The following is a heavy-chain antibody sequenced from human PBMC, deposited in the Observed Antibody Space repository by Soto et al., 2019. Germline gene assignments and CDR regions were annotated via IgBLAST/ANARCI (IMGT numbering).Heavy chain of an antibody. J-gene: IGHJ4*02. V-gene: IGHV3-74*01. D-gene: IGHD2-2*01. CDR3: ARPYCRSVSCYSPPDY. CDR1: GLTLSNFW. CDR2: ISVDGSVT. Sequence: EVQLVESGGGLVQPGESLRLSCAASGLTLSNFWVNWVRQAPGRGLVWVSHISVDGSVTNYADSVKCRFTISRDNARNTVYLPMYLLLAQAPAVYYCARPYCRSVSCYSPPDYWVQGTLVTVSS.